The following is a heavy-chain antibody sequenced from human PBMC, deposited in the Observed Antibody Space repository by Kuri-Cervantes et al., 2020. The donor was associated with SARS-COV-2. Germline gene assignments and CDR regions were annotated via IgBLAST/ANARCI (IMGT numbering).Heavy chain of an antibody. CDR1: GYTFTSYD. CDR3: ARVLVEKGYAMVPLFYYYYGMDV. J-gene: IGHJ6*02. V-gene: IGHV1-69*10. D-gene: IGHD3-10*01. Sequence: SVKVSCKASGYTFTSYDINWVRQATGQGLEWMGGIIPILGIANYAQKFQGRVKITADKSTSTAYMELSSLRSEDTAVYYCARVLVEKGYAMVPLFYYYYGMDVWGQGNTVTVSS. CDR2: IIPILGIA.